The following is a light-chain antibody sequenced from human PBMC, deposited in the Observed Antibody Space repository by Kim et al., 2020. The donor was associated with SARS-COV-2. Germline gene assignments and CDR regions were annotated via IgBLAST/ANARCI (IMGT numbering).Light chain of an antibody. V-gene: IGKV3-20*01. Sequence: LSPGERATLSCRASQSVSSNFLAWFQQKPGQATRLLIYGAANRATGIPDRFSGSGSGTDFTLTISRLEPEDFVVYFCHQYGTSPYTFGQGTKLEI. CDR2: GAA. J-gene: IGKJ2*01. CDR1: QSVSSNF. CDR3: HQYGTSPYT.